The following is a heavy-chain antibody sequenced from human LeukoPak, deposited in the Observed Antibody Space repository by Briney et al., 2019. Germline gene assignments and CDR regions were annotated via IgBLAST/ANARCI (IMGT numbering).Heavy chain of an antibody. Sequence: GGSLRLSCAASGFTFSNYWMSWVRQAPGKGLEWVAVIWYDGSNKYYADSVKGRFTISRDNSKNTLYLQMNSLRAEDTAAYYCARDLSYYDFWSGYWAFDYWGQGTLVTVSS. D-gene: IGHD3-3*01. J-gene: IGHJ4*02. CDR3: ARDLSYYDFWSGYWAFDY. CDR2: IWYDGSNK. CDR1: GFTFSNYW. V-gene: IGHV3-33*08.